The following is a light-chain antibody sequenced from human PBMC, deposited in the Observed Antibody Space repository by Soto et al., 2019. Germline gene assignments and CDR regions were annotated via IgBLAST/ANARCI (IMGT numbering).Light chain of an antibody. J-gene: IGKJ4*01. CDR2: GTY. V-gene: IGKV3D-15*01. CDR3: QQYKNWPPLA. Sequence: EIVMTQSPATLSVSPGERATLSCRASQSVSSNLAWYQQKPGQAPRRLIYGTYIRATVIPARFSGSGSGTEVTLTIISLQSEDFAVYYCQQYKNWPPLAFGGGTKVEIK. CDR1: QSVSSN.